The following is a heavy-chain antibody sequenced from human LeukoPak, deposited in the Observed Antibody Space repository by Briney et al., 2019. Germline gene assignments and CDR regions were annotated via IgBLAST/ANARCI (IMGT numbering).Heavy chain of an antibody. CDR3: ARGGSTGSYPLRYYFDY. V-gene: IGHV3-21*01. CDR1: GFTFSSYA. D-gene: IGHD1-26*01. CDR2: ISSNSNYI. Sequence: PGGSLRLSCAASGFTFSSYAMSWVRQAPGKGLEWVSSISSNSNYIYYTDSVKGRFTISRDNAKNSLYLQMNSLRAEDTAVYYCARGGSTGSYPLRYYFDYWGQGTLVTVSS. J-gene: IGHJ4*02.